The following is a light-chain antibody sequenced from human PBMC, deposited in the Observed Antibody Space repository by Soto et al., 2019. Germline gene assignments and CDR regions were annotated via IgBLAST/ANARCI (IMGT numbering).Light chain of an antibody. J-gene: IGLJ1*01. CDR3: SSYTSSSILYV. CDR1: SNDIGGYYL. Sequence: QSAPTQPASVSGSPGQSITISCTGISNDIGGYYLVSWYQQHPGQAPKLIIYEVSNRPSGVSNRFSGSKSGNTASLTISGLQAEDEADYYCSSYTSSSILYVFGTGTKLTVL. CDR2: EVS. V-gene: IGLV2-14*02.